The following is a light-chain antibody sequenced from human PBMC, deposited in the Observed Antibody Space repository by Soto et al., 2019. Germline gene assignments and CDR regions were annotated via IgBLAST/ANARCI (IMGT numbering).Light chain of an antibody. CDR2: GAS. J-gene: IGKJ3*01. Sequence: EIVMTQSRATLSVSPGERATLSCRASQTVSSNLAWYQQKPGQAPRLLIYGASTRATGIPDRFSGSGSGTDFTLTISSLEPEDFAVYYCQQRSSWPFTFGPGTKVDIK. V-gene: IGKV3-11*01. CDR3: QQRSSWPFT. CDR1: QTVSSN.